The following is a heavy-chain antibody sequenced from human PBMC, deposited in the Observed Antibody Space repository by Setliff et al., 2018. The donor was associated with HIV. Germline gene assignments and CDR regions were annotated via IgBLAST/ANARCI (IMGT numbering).Heavy chain of an antibody. J-gene: IGHJ3*02. V-gene: IGHV4-59*11. CDR2: IYYSGFT. Sequence: SETLSLTCTVSGGSISSHYWGWIRQPPGKGLEWIGYIYYSGFTKYNPSLKSRVTISVDKSKNQFSLKLSSVTAADTAVYYCARSITMIIVAPGAFDIWGQGTMVTVSS. CDR3: ARSITMIIVAPGAFDI. D-gene: IGHD3-22*01. CDR1: GGSISSHY.